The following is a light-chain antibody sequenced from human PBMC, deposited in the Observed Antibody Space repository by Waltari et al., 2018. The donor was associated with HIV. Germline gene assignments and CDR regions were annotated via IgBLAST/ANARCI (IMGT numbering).Light chain of an antibody. CDR1: QSISSY. CDR3: QQSYSTPYT. Sequence: DIQMPQSLSSLSASLGCRITITCRASQSISSYLNWYQQKPGKAPKLLIYAASSLQSGVPSRFSGSGSGTDFTLTISSLQPEDFATYYCQQSYSTPYTFGQGTKLEIK. V-gene: IGKV1-39*01. CDR2: AAS. J-gene: IGKJ2*01.